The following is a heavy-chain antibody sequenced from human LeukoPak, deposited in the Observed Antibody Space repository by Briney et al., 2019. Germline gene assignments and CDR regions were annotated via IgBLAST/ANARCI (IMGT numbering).Heavy chain of an antibody. J-gene: IGHJ5*02. CDR2: IYSTGST. V-gene: IGHV4-39*07. CDR1: GDSITTSSSY. Sequence: PSETLSLTCAVSGDSITTSSSYWSWIRQPPGKGLEWLGRIYSTGSTHYSPSLKSRLTLSIDTSKNQFSLKMHSVTAADTAMYYCVRFYSLNWLDPWGQGTLVTVSS. D-gene: IGHD6-13*01. CDR3: VRFYSLNWLDP.